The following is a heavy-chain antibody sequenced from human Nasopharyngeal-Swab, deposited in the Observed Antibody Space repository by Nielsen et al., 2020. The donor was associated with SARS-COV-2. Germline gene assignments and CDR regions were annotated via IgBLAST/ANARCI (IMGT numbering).Heavy chain of an antibody. CDR2: IKQDGSEK. D-gene: IGHD5-18*01. Sequence: GGSLRLSCAAPGFTFSSYWMSWVRQAPGKGLEWVANIKQDGSEKYYVDSVKGRFTISRDNAKNSLYLQMNSLRAEDTAVYYCAREDGDTAMVSGMDVWGQGTTVTVSS. V-gene: IGHV3-7*01. CDR3: AREDGDTAMVSGMDV. J-gene: IGHJ6*02. CDR1: GFTFSSYW.